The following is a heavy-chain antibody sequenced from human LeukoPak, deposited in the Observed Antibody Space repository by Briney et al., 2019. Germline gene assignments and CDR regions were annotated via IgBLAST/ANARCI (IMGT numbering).Heavy chain of an antibody. CDR1: GFTFSSYS. CDR3: ARDLRTSGYCSGGSCSKWFDP. CDR2: ISSSSSYI. V-gene: IGHV3-21*01. J-gene: IGHJ5*02. Sequence: PGGSLTLSCAASGFTFSSYSMNWVRQAPGKGLEWVSSISSSSSYIYYADSAKGRFTISRDNAKNSLYLQMNSLRAEDTAVYYCARDLRTSGYCSGGSCSKWFDPWGQGTRITVSS. D-gene: IGHD2-15*01.